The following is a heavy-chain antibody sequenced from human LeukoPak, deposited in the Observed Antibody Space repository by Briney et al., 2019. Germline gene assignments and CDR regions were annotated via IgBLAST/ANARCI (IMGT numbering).Heavy chain of an antibody. CDR1: GFTFSSYG. CDR3: ARGGKWELLRFDY. V-gene: IGHV3-33*01. D-gene: IGHD1-26*01. CDR2: IWYDGSNK. J-gene: IGHJ4*02. Sequence: GRSLRLSCAASGFTFSSYGMHWVRQAPGKGLEWVAGIWYDGSNKYYADSVKGRFTISRDNSKNTLYLQMNSLRAEDTAVYYCARGGKWELLRFDYWGQGTLVTVSS.